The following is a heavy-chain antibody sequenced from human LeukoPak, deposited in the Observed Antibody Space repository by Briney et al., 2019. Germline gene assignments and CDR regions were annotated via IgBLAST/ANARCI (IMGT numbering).Heavy chain of an antibody. CDR1: GGSIRSYS. J-gene: IGHJ3*02. Sequence: SETLSLTCSVSGGSIRSYSWSWIRQPPGKGLEWIGYKSYSGSTNYNPSLKSRVTTSVDTSKNQISLKLTSVTAADTAVYYCARHGGETIVAMNLHASDIWGQGTVVTVSS. D-gene: IGHD5-12*01. CDR3: ARHGGETIVAMNLHASDI. CDR2: KSYSGST. V-gene: IGHV4-59*08.